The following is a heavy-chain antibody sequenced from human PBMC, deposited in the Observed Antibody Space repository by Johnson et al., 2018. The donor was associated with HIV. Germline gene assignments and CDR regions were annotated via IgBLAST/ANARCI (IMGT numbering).Heavy chain of an antibody. CDR1: GFTFSSYT. D-gene: IGHD1-1*01. V-gene: IGHV3-30*04. Sequence: QEQLVESGGGLVQPGRSLRLSCVVSGFTFSSYTMHWVRPAPGKGLAWVAVISYDGSNKYFADSVKVRFTISRDNSKNTLYLQMSSLRAEDTAVYYCARGGIIHDAFDIWGQGTMVTVSS. CDR3: ARGGIIHDAFDI. J-gene: IGHJ3*02. CDR2: ISYDGSNK.